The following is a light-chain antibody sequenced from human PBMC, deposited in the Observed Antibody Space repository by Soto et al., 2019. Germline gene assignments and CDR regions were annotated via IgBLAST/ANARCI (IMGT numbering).Light chain of an antibody. CDR3: LQDYSYPRS. V-gene: IGKV3-11*01. CDR1: QSVSSY. J-gene: IGKJ2*01. CDR2: DAS. Sequence: EIVLTQSPATLSLSPGERATLSCRASQSVSSYLAWYQQKPGQAPRLLIYDASNRATGIPARFSGSGSGTDFTLTISRLDPEDFATYYCLQDYSYPRSFGQGTK.